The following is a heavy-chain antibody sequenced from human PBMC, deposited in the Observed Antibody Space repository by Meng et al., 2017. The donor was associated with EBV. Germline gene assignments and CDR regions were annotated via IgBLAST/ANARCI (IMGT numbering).Heavy chain of an antibody. Sequence: VQPVGSGGGPVRPGGSLRLSCAVSGFTFSRFWMHWVRQVPGKGLVWVARTNEDGGITNYADSVKGRFIISRDNTRNTLYLQMNSLRDEDTAVYFCSRDLAGPFDDWGQGTLVTVSS. J-gene: IGHJ4*02. CDR1: GFTFSRFW. V-gene: IGHV3-74*01. CDR2: TNEDGGIT. CDR3: SRDLAGPFDD.